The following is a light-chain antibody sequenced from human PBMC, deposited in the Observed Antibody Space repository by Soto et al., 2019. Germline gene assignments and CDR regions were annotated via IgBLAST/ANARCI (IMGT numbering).Light chain of an antibody. CDR1: SSDVGVYDY. J-gene: IGLJ3*02. CDR3: SSYTSSRSWV. CDR2: EV. Sequence: QSVLTQPASVSGSPGLSITISCTGTSSDVGVYDYVSWYQQYPGKTPQLLIYEVNRPSGVSDRFSGSKSGNTASLTISDLQAEDEADYYCSSYTSSRSWVFGGGTKVTVL. V-gene: IGLV2-14*01.